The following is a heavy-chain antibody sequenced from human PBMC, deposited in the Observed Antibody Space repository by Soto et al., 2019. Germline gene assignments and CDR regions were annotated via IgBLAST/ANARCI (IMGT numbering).Heavy chain of an antibody. CDR1: GFTFSSYE. D-gene: IGHD2-2*01. V-gene: IGHV3-48*03. CDR2: ISSSGSTI. CDR3: ARRYCSSTSCLIDY. Sequence: EVQLVESGGGLVQPGGSLRLSCAASGFTFSSYEMNWVRQAPGKGLEWISYISSSGSTIYYADSVKGRFTISRDNAKNSLYLQMNSLRAEVTAVYYCARRYCSSTSCLIDYWGQGTLVTVSS. J-gene: IGHJ4*02.